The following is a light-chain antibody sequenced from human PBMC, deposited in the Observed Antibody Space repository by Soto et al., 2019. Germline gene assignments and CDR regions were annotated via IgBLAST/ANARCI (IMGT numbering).Light chain of an antibody. V-gene: IGKV3-15*01. J-gene: IGKJ1*01. CDR1: QSVSSN. Sequence: EIVMTQSPATLSVSPGERATLSCRASQSVSSNLAWYQQKPGQAPRLLIYGASTRATGIPARFSVSGSGTEFTLNISSLQSEDFAVYYCQHYNNWPRTFGQGTKVEIK. CDR3: QHYNNWPRT. CDR2: GAS.